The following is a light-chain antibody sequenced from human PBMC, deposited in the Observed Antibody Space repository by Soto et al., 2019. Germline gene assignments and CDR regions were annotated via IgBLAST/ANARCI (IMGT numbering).Light chain of an antibody. V-gene: IGLV3-21*04. Sequence: SYELTQPPSVSVAPGKTARITCGGNNMGSKSVHWYQQKPGQAPVLVISYDSDRPSGIPERFSGSNSGSTATLTISRVEAGDEADYYCQVWDSSSDHVVFGGGTKLTVL. CDR3: QVWDSSSDHVV. J-gene: IGLJ2*01. CDR1: NMGSKS. CDR2: YDS.